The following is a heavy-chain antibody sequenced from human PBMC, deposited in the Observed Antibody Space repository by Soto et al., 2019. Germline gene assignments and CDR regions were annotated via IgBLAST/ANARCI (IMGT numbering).Heavy chain of an antibody. CDR3: ASVIRGAGIDS. CDR2: INHSGST. J-gene: IGHJ4*02. Sequence: SETLSLTCAVYGGSFSGYYWSWIRQPPGKGLEWIGEINHSGSTNYNPSLKSRVTISVDTSKNQFSLKLSSVTAADTAVYYCASVIRGAGIDSWGQGALVTVSS. CDR1: GGSFSGYY. V-gene: IGHV4-34*01. D-gene: IGHD3-16*02.